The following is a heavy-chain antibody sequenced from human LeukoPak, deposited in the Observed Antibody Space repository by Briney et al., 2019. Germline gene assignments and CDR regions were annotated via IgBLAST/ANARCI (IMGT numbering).Heavy chain of an antibody. CDR2: INPNSGGT. D-gene: IGHD4-17*01. CDR3: ARSRTTVTTGAGY. V-gene: IGHV1-2*02. CDR1: GYTFTGYY. Sequence: ASVKVSCKAPGYTFTGYYMHWVRQAPGQGLEWMGWINPNSGGTNYAQKFQGRVTMTRDTSISTAYMELSRLRSDDTAVYYCARSRTTVTTGAGYWGQGTLVTVSS. J-gene: IGHJ4*02.